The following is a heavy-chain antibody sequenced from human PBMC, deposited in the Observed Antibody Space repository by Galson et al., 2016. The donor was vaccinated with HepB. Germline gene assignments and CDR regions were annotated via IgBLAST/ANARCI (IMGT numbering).Heavy chain of an antibody. Sequence: SLRLSCAASGFIFRTYAMTWVRQAPGQGLEGVSAIRSSTSDTYYAESVKGRFTISSDNSKDTVYLQMSGLRDDDTAVYYCAKTGVFGSGYPAYHFDSWGQGILVTVSS. V-gene: IGHV3-23*01. D-gene: IGHD3-10*01. CDR1: GFIFRTYA. CDR2: IRSSTSDT. CDR3: AKTGVFGSGYPAYHFDS. J-gene: IGHJ4*02.